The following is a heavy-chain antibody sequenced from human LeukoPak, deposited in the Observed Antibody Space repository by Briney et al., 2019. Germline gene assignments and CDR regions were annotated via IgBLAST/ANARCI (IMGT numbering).Heavy chain of an antibody. CDR1: AGSISSGNFY. Sequence: SETLSLTCTVSAGSISSGNFYWSWIRHPAGKRLEYIGRIFVTGSTNYNPSLKSRVTISIDTSKNRFSLRLTSVTAADTASYYCARGPGEGGEWLDPWGQGILVTVSS. CDR2: IFVTGST. V-gene: IGHV4-61*02. J-gene: IGHJ5*02. CDR3: ARGPGEGGEWLDP. D-gene: IGHD3-16*01.